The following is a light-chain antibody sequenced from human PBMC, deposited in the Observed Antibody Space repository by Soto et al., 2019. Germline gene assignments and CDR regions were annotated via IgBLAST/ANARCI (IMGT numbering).Light chain of an antibody. V-gene: IGLV2-11*01. CDR3: CSYAGSPYV. CDR1: SSDVGGYNY. J-gene: IGLJ1*01. CDR2: DVS. Sequence: QSALTQPRSVSGSPGQSVTISCTGTSSDVGGYNYVSWYQQHPGKAPKLMIYDVSKRPSGVPDRFSGSKSGNTASLTISGXXXXXXXXYYCCSYAGSPYVFGTGTKLTVL.